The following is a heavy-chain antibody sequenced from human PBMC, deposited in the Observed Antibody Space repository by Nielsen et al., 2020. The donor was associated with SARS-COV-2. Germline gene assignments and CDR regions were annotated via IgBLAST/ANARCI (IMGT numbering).Heavy chain of an antibody. Sequence: SETLSLTCTVSGDSISSYYWSWIRQHPGKGLEWIGYIYYSGSTYYNPSLKSRVTISVDTSKNQFSLKLSSVTAADTAVYYCARAFGWLQLYYFDYWGQGTLVTVSS. CDR1: GDSISSYY. CDR3: ARAFGWLQLYYFDY. D-gene: IGHD5-24*01. J-gene: IGHJ4*02. CDR2: IYYSGST. V-gene: IGHV4-59*06.